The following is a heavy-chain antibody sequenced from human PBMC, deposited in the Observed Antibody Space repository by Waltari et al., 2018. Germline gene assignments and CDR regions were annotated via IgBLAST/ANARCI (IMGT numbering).Heavy chain of an antibody. CDR3: ARDGSRPSGSYSVNFDY. J-gene: IGHJ4*02. V-gene: IGHV1-69*09. CDR2: IIPILGIA. CDR1: GGTFSSYA. Sequence: QVQLVQSGAEVKKPGSSVTVSCKASGGTFSSYATSWVRQAPGQGLEWMGRIIPILGIANYAQKFQGRVTITADKSTSTAYMELSSLRSEDTAVYYCARDGSRPSGSYSVNFDYWGQGTLVTVSS. D-gene: IGHD1-26*01.